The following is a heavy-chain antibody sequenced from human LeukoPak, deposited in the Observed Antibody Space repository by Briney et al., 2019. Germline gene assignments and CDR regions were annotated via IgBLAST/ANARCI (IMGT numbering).Heavy chain of an antibody. V-gene: IGHV3-30*03. J-gene: IGHJ4*02. CDR2: ISNDGSYI. CDR1: GFTFSSYW. CDR3: ARERASCYFDY. Sequence: GGSLRLSCTASGFTFSSYWMDWVRQAPGKGLEWAAVISNDGSYINYADSVRGRFTISRDNSKNTLYLQMNSLRTEDTAVYYCARERASCYFDYWGQGALVTVSS. D-gene: IGHD2-2*01.